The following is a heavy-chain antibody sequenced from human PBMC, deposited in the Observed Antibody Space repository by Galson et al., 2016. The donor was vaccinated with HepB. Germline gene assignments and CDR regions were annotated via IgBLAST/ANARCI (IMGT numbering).Heavy chain of an antibody. CDR3: AKDYSVYYFDGTGYYNAFDY. D-gene: IGHD3-22*01. J-gene: IGHJ4*02. Sequence: SLRLSCAASGFTFSNYALHWVRQAPGKGLEWVAVISYDRSNKNYAASVKGRFTISRDNSKNTLYLEMTILREEDTAVYYCAKDYSVYYFDGTGYYNAFDYWGQGALVTVSS. CDR2: ISYDRSNK. V-gene: IGHV3-30*18. CDR1: GFTFSNYA.